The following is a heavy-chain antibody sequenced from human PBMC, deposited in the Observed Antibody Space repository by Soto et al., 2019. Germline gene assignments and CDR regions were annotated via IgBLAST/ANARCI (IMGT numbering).Heavy chain of an antibody. CDR1: GYSFTTHC. V-gene: IGHV5-51*01. CDR3: ARSKFDYLRGTSGYFDS. CDR2: IYPGDSDT. D-gene: IGHD3-16*01. J-gene: IGHJ4*02. Sequence: PGESLKISCKGSGYSFTTHCVGWVRQMPWKGLEWMGIIYPGDSDTRYSPSFKGQVTISADESITTAYLQWSSLKASDTAIYYCARSKFDYLRGTSGYFDSWGQGTLVTVSS.